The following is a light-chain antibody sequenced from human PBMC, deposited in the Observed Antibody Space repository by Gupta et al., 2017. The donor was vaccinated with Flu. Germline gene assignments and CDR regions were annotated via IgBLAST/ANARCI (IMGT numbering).Light chain of an antibody. Sequence: SYELTQPPSVSVSPGQTARITCSGDALPKQYAYWYQQKPGQAPLLVTYKDTERPSGIPERFSGSSSGTTITLTISGVQALDEADYYCQSADSSGFVVFGGGTKLTVL. CDR1: ALPKQY. J-gene: IGLJ2*01. V-gene: IGLV3-25*03. CDR3: QSADSSGFVV. CDR2: KDT.